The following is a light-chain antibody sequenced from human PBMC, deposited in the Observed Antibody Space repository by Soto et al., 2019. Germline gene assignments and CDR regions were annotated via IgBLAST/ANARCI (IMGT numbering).Light chain of an antibody. J-gene: IGLJ1*01. V-gene: IGLV1-40*01. CDR3: QSYDSSLSGYV. Sequence: QSVLTQPPSVSGAPGQRVTISCTGSSSNIGAGYDVHWYQQLPGTAPKLLIYGNSNGPSGVPDRFSGSKSGTSASLAITGLQVEDEADYYCQSYDSSLSGYVFGTGTKLTVL. CDR1: SSNIGAGYD. CDR2: GNS.